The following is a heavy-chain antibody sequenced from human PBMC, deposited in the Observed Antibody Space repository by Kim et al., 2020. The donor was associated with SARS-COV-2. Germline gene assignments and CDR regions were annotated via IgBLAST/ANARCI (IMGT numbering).Heavy chain of an antibody. J-gene: IGHJ4*02. D-gene: IGHD1-26*01. Sequence: ASVKVSCKASGYTFTTYCIHWVRQAPGQGLEWMAYICPGSGNTKYSLKFQGRVTITRDTSATTSYMELSSLTSEDTAVYYCARDFTSGSTGDSWGQGTLVTVSS. CDR3: ARDFTSGSTGDS. V-gene: IGHV1-3*01. CDR1: GYTFTTYC. CDR2: ICPGSGNT.